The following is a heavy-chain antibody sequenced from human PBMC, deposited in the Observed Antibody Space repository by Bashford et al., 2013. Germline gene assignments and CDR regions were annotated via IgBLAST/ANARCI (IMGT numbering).Heavy chain of an antibody. CDR3: ATNITVTGFNY. D-gene: IGHD6-19*01. V-gene: IGHV4-39*01. Sequence: SETLSLTCSVSGGSISSSTYAWGWIRQPPEKGLEWIGSIPYSGSAYYNPSLKSRVTISVDTSKHQFSLNLRSVTAADTAVYYCATNITVTGFNYWGQGTLVTVSS. J-gene: IGHJ4*02. CDR2: IPYSGSA. CDR1: GGSISSSTYA.